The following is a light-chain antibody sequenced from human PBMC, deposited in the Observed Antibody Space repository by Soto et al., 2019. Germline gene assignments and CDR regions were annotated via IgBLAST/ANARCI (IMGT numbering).Light chain of an antibody. CDR3: QQYNDRPPLT. V-gene: IGKV3-15*01. CDR1: QSVGTK. J-gene: IGKJ4*01. CDR2: GAS. Sequence: IVMTQSPATLSVSPGERATLSCRASQSVGTKLAWYQQKPGQAPRLLIYGASTRATGIPARFSGSGSGTEFTLTISSLQSEDFAVYYCQQYNDRPPLTFGGGTKV.